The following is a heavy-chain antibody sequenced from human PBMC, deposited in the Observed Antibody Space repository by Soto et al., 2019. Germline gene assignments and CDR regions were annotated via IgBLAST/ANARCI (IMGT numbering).Heavy chain of an antibody. CDR1: GASLSSRNYY. CDR3: AAGTVTIHYYYGMDV. Sequence: SETLSLTCTVSGASLSSRNYYWSWIRQPPGKGLEWIGYIHSGGSTYHNPSLNSRVTMSFDTSKNQFSLRLSSVTAAGTASYYCAAGTVTIHYYYGMDVWGQGTTVTVSS. CDR2: IHSGGST. J-gene: IGHJ6*02. D-gene: IGHD4-17*01. V-gene: IGHV4-30-4*08.